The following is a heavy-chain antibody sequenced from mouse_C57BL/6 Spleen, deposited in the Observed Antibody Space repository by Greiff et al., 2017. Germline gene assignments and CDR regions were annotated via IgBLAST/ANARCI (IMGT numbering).Heavy chain of an antibody. CDR1: GYTFTSYW. Sequence: VQLQQPGAELVKTGASVKLSCKASGYTFTSYWMHWVKQRPGQGLEWIGMIHPNSGSTNYNEKFKSKATLTVDKSSSTAYMQLSSLTSEDSAVYYCARGGTTVVAEGDAMDYWGQGTSVTVSS. D-gene: IGHD1-1*01. V-gene: IGHV1-64*01. CDR3: ARGGTTVVAEGDAMDY. CDR2: IHPNSGST. J-gene: IGHJ4*01.